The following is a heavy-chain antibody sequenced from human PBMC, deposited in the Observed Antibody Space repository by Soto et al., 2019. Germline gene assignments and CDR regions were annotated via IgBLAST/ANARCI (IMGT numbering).Heavy chain of an antibody. CDR1: GFTVSSNY. CDR3: ARDPYCSGGSCYSD. J-gene: IGHJ4*02. Sequence: HLGGSLRLSCAASGFTVSSNYMSWVRQAPGKGLEWVSVIYSGGSTYYADSVKGRFTISRDNSKNTLYLQMNSLRAEDTAVYYCARDPYCSGGSCYSDWGQGTLVTVSS. D-gene: IGHD2-15*01. V-gene: IGHV3-53*01. CDR2: IYSGGST.